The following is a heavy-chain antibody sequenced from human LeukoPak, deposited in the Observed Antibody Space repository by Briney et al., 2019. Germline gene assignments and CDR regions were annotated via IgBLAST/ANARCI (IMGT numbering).Heavy chain of an antibody. V-gene: IGHV4-59*01. CDR3: ARGQQLVRRAFDI. D-gene: IGHD6-13*01. Sequence: PSETLSLTCTVSGGSISSYYWSWIRQPPGKGLEWIGYIYYSGSTNYNPSLKSRVTISVDTSKNQFSLELSSVTAADTAVYYCARGQQLVRRAFDIWGQGTMVTVSS. CDR2: IYYSGST. CDR1: GGSISSYY. J-gene: IGHJ3*02.